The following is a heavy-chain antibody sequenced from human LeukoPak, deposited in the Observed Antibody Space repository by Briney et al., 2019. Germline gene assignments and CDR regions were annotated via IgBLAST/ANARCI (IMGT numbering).Heavy chain of an antibody. D-gene: IGHD5-18*01. V-gene: IGHV3-33*01. CDR3: ARDGPQLSLDY. CDR1: GFTFSSYG. J-gene: IGHJ4*02. Sequence: GRSLRLSCAASGFTFSSYGMHWVRQAPGKGLEWVAVIRYDGSNKYNADSVKGRFTISRDNAKNSLYLQMNSLRAEDTAVYYCARDGPQLSLDYWGQGTLVTVSS. CDR2: IRYDGSNK.